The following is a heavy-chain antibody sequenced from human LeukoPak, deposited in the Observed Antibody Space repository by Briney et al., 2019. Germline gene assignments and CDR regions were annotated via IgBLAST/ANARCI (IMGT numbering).Heavy chain of an antibody. CDR3: ARGSRNFDY. CDR1: GGSVSSNGYF. V-gene: IGHV4-61*08. CDR2: IYNRGST. D-gene: IGHD2/OR15-2a*01. Sequence: SETLSLTCTVSGGSVSSNGYFWNWIRQPPGKGLEWIGYIYNRGSTNYNPSLKSRVSISVDTSKNQFSLKLSSVTAADTAVYYCARGSRNFDYWGQGTLVTVSS. J-gene: IGHJ4*02.